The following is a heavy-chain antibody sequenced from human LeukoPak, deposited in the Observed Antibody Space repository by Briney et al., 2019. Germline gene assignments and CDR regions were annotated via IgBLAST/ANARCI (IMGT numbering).Heavy chain of an antibody. D-gene: IGHD6-19*01. CDR2: IYPGDSGT. J-gene: IGHJ4*02. Sequence: GESLKISCKSSGYSFTTYWIGWVRQMPGKGLECMGIIYPGDSGTRYSPSFQGQVTISADKSISTAYLQFSGLKASDTAMYYCARRRAVAGSYYFDYWGQGSLVTVSS. CDR3: ARRRAVAGSYYFDY. V-gene: IGHV5-51*01. CDR1: GYSFTTYW.